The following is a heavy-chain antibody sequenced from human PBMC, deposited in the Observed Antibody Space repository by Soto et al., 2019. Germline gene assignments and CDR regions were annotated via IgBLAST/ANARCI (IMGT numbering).Heavy chain of an antibody. J-gene: IGHJ6*02. CDR2: IYYSGST. CDR1: GGSIGSADYY. D-gene: IGHD5-12*01. V-gene: IGHV4-31*03. Sequence: PSETLSLTCTVSGGSIGSADYYWSWIRQHPGKGLEWIGYIYYSGSTYYNPSLKSRVTISVDTSKNQFSLKLSSVTAADTAVYYCARDPLGYSGYDLDKSGGQYYYGMDVWGQGTTVTVSS. CDR3: ARDPLGYSGYDLDKSGGQYYYGMDV.